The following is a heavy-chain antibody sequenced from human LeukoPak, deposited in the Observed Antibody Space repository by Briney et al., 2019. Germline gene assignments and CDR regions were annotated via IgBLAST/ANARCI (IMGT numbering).Heavy chain of an antibody. J-gene: IGHJ4*02. D-gene: IGHD3-22*01. CDR3: ARDYYDSNGYFYYFDD. CDR2: ISYSGGT. Sequence: SQTLSLTCTVSGGSISSGGYYWSWIRQPPGKGLEWIGYISYSGGTNYNPSLKSRVTISVDTSKNQVSLKLSSVTAADTAVYYCARDYYDSNGYFYYFDDWGQGTLVTVSS. CDR1: GGSISSGGYY. V-gene: IGHV4-61*08.